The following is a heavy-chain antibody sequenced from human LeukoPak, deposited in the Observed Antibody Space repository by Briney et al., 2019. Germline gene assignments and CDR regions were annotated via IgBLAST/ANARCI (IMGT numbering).Heavy chain of an antibody. V-gene: IGHV3-21*01. Sequence: PGGSLSLSCAASGFPFSSYSMNWVRQAPGKGLEWVSIIISSSSYIYYADSVKGRFTISRDNAKNSLYLQMNSLRAEDTAVYYCARGSELGYCSGGSCYFEYWGQGTLVTVSS. CDR2: IISSSSYI. CDR1: GFPFSSYS. J-gene: IGHJ4*02. D-gene: IGHD2-15*01. CDR3: ARGSELGYCSGGSCYFEY.